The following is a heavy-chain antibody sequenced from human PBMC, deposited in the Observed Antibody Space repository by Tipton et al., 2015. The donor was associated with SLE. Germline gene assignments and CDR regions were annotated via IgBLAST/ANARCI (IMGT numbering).Heavy chain of an antibody. CDR1: GGSISDDNYY. CDR3: ARQLWFGEFHFDN. D-gene: IGHD3-10*01. J-gene: IGHJ4*02. V-gene: IGHV4-39*01. CDR2: IYYSGST. Sequence: TLSLPCTVSGGSISDDNYYWGWIRQPPGKGLEWIGSIYYSGSTYYHPSLKSRVTMSVDTSKNQFSLKLSSVTAADTATYYCARQLWFGEFHFDNWGQGTLVTVSS.